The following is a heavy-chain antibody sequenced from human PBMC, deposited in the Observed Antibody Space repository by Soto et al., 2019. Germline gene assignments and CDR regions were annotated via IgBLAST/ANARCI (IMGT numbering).Heavy chain of an antibody. J-gene: IGHJ6*02. V-gene: IGHV1-69*02. D-gene: IGHD2-15*01. CDR3: ASHFTGVLVLGASPPGGDNYGWDV. CDR2: IIPILDIP. CDR1: GGTFSRYT. Sequence: QVQLVQSGAEVKKPGSSVKVSCKASGGTFSRYTFTWVRQAPGQGLEWMGRIIPILDIPNYAQNFQGRVTITPDNSTSPAYRELSSLTSDDTAVYYCASHFTGVLVLGASPPGGDNYGWDVWGQGTTVTVSS.